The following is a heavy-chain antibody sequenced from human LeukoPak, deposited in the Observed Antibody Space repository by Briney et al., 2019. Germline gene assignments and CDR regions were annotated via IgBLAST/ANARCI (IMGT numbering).Heavy chain of an antibody. CDR1: GFTFSSYG. CDR2: IRYDGSNK. J-gene: IGHJ4*02. V-gene: IGHV3-30*02. CDR3: AKDPITMVRGVPMYYFDY. D-gene: IGHD3-10*01. Sequence: PGGSLRLSCAASGFTFSSYGMHWVRQAPGKGLEWVAFIRYDGSNKYYADSVKGRFTISRDNSKNTLYLQMNSLRAEDTAVYYCAKDPITMVRGVPMYYFDYWGQGTLVTVSS.